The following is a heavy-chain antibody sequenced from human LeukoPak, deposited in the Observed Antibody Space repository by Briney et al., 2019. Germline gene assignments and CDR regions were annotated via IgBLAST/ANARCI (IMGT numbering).Heavy chain of an antibody. V-gene: IGHV4-59*01. CDR1: GGSMSGFF. CDR2: IYFSGSST. J-gene: IGHJ6*02. CDR3: ARTSRHYYGSGSNLTPWPAGMDV. D-gene: IGHD3-10*01. Sequence: SETLSLTCTVSGGSMSGFFWTWIWQPPGKELEWIGSIYFSGSSTKYNPSLKSRLTISVDTSKSQFSLKLNSATAADTAVYYCARTSRHYYGSGSNLTPWPAGMDVWGQGTTVTVSS.